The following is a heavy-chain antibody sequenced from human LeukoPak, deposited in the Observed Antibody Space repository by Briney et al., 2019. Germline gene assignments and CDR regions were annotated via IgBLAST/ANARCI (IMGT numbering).Heavy chain of an antibody. J-gene: IGHJ6*03. Sequence: GASVKVSCKASGYTFTSYGISWVRQAPGQGLEWMGWISAYNGNTNYAQKLQGRATMTTDTSTSTAYMELRSLRSDDTAVYYCARDTPPADFWSGYYTSYYYYKDVWGKGTTVTVSS. CDR1: GYTFTSYG. CDR2: ISAYNGNT. D-gene: IGHD3-3*01. CDR3: ARDTPPADFWSGYYTSYYYYKDV. V-gene: IGHV1-18*01.